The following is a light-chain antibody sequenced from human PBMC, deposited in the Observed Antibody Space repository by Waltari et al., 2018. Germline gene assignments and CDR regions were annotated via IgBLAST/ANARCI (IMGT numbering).Light chain of an antibody. CDR3: QQYDNYWT. CDR2: KAS. J-gene: IGKJ1*01. V-gene: IGKV1-5*03. Sequence: DIQMTPSPSTLSASVGARVTITCRASQSITNWLAWYQQKPGKAPKLLIYKASNLESGVPSRFSGSGSGTEFTLTISSLQPDDFATYYCQQYDNYWTFGQGTKVEIK. CDR1: QSITNW.